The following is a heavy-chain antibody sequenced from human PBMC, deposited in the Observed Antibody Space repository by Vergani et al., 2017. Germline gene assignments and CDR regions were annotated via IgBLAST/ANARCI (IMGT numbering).Heavy chain of an antibody. Sequence: QVQLVQSGAEVKKPGSSVKVSCKASGGTFSSYTISWVRQAPGQGLEWMGRIIPILGIANYAQKFQGRVTITADESTSTAYMELSSLRSEDTAVYYCARTLAAAGIRKSYYYYGMDVWGQGTTVTVSS. CDR2: IIPILGIA. D-gene: IGHD6-13*01. V-gene: IGHV1-69*02. CDR3: ARTLAAAGIRKSYYYYGMDV. J-gene: IGHJ6*02. CDR1: GGTFSSYT.